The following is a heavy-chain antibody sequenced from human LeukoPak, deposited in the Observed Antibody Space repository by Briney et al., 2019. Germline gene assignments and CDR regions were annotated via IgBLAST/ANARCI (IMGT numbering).Heavy chain of an antibody. D-gene: IGHD3-10*01. J-gene: IGHJ4*02. CDR3: ASFNYYGSGSSDY. CDR2: IYTSGST. CDR1: GGSISSYY. Sequence: SETLSLTCTVSGGSISSYYWSWFRQPAGKGLAWIGRIYTSGSTNYNPSLKSRVTMSVDTSKNQFSLKLSSVTAADTAVYYCASFNYYGSGSSDYWGQGTLVTVSS. V-gene: IGHV4-4*07.